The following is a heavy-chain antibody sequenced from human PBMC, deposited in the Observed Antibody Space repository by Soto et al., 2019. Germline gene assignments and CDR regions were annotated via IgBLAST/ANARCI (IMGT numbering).Heavy chain of an antibody. CDR2: ISASGGNT. V-gene: IGHV3-23*01. CDR1: GFTFSSYA. Sequence: EVQLLESGGGLGQPGGSLRLSCAASGFTFSSYAMNWLRQAPGKGLEWVSVISASGGNTYYADSVKGRFIISRDNSKNTLYLQMDSLRVDDTAVYYCAKVEHCSGTSCYNAFDIWGQGTMVTVSS. D-gene: IGHD2-2*01. J-gene: IGHJ3*02. CDR3: AKVEHCSGTSCYNAFDI.